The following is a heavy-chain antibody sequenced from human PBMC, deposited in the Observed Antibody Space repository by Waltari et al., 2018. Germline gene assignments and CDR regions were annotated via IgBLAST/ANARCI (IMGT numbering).Heavy chain of an antibody. J-gene: IGHJ5*02. V-gene: IGHV1-2*06. D-gene: IGHD1-26*01. CDR2: INPHSCGT. Sequence: QVQLVQSGADVKKHGASVKVSCKASGYTFTGYYLHWVRQAPGQGLEWMGRINPHSCGTNYAKKFQGRGTMTRDTSISTASRELSRLRSDDTAVYYCARDGVGATNWFDPWGQGTLVTVSS. CDR3: ARDGVGATNWFDP. CDR1: GYTFTGYY.